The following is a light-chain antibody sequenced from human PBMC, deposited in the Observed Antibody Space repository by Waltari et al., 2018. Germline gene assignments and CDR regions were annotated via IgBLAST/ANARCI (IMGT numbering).Light chain of an antibody. CDR3: QQYYTTPYT. CDR2: WAS. V-gene: IGKV4-1*01. Sequence: DIVMTQSPDSLAVSLGERATINCKTSQTLLYNSNNKNYLAWYQQKPGQPPQLLVYWASILYSGVPDRFSGSGSGTDFTLTISSLQAEDVAVYYCQQYYTTPYTFGQGTKLEIK. CDR1: QTLLYNSNNKNY. J-gene: IGKJ2*01.